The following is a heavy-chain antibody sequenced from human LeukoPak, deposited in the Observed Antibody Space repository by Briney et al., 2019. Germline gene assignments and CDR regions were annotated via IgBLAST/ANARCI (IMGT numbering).Heavy chain of an antibody. Sequence: GASVKVSRKASGGTFSSYAISWVRQAPGQGLEWMGGIIPIFGTANYAQKFQGRVTITTDESTSTAYMELSSLRSEDTAVYYCARSPMLYSGSYCYFDYWGQGTLVTVSS. CDR2: IIPIFGTA. J-gene: IGHJ4*02. CDR1: GGTFSSYA. D-gene: IGHD1-26*01. V-gene: IGHV1-69*05. CDR3: ARSPMLYSGSYCYFDY.